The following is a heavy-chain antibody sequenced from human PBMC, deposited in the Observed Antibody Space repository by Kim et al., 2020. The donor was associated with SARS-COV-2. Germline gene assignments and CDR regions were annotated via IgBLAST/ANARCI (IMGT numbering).Heavy chain of an antibody. D-gene: IGHD2-21*02. J-gene: IGHJ4*02. CDR3: VRGTSDWPGIDY. CDR2: IDNEGSSI. CDR1: GFTFSSYW. V-gene: IGHV3-74*01. Sequence: GGSLRLSCAASGFTFSSYWMHWVRQAPGKGLVWVSRIDNEGSSINYADSVKGRFTVSRDDARNTLYLQMNSLRAEDTAVYYCVRGTSDWPGIDYWGQGTLVTVSS.